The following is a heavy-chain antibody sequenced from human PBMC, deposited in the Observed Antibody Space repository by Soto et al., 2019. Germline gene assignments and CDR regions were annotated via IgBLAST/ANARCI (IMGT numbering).Heavy chain of an antibody. CDR1: GGSFSGYY. D-gene: IGHD2-2*01. CDR3: ARVGGGYQLLHAFDI. CDR2: INHSGST. V-gene: IGHV4-34*01. J-gene: IGHJ3*02. Sequence: PSETLSLTCAVYGGSFSGYYWSWIRQPPGKGLEWIGEINHSGSTNYNPSLKSRVTISVDTSKNQFSLKLSSVTAEDTAVYYCARVGGGYQLLHAFDIWGQGTMVTVSS.